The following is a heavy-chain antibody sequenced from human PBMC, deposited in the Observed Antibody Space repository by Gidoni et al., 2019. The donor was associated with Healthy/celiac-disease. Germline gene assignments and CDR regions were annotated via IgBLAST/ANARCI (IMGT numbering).Heavy chain of an antibody. J-gene: IGHJ6*02. V-gene: IGHV3-49*05. Sequence: EVQLVESGGGLVKPGRSLRLSCTASGFTFGDYAMSWFRQAPGKGLEWVGLIRSKAYGGTTEYSASVKGRFTISRDDSKSIAYLQMNSLKTEDTAVYYCTSGGGGKLYYYYGMDVWGQGTTVTVSS. CDR3: TSGGGGKLYYYYGMDV. D-gene: IGHD2-15*01. CDR1: GFTFGDYA. CDR2: IRSKAYGGTT.